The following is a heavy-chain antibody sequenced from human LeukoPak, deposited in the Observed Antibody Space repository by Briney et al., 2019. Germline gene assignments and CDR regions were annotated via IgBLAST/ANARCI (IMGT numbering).Heavy chain of an antibody. V-gene: IGHV1-18*01. CDR1: GYTFTSYG. J-gene: IGHJ5*02. Sequence: ASVKVSCKAPGYTFTSYGISWVRQAPGQGLEWMGWISAYNGNTNYAQKLQGRVTMTTDTSTSTAYMELRSLRSDDTAVYYCARGPGIAVAEGWFDPWGQGSLVTVSS. CDR2: ISAYNGNT. CDR3: ARGPGIAVAEGWFDP. D-gene: IGHD6-19*01.